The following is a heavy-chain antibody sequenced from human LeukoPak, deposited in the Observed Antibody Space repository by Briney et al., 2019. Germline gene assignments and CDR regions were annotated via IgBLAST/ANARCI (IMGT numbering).Heavy chain of an antibody. J-gene: IGHJ3*02. CDR2: ISPNSGGT. Sequence: ASVKVSCKASGYTFTVYYMHWVRQAPGQGLEWMGWISPNSGGTNYAQKFQGRVTINRDTSISTAYMELSRRRSDDTAVYYCARDVAYDGSGSYAYHDIWGQGTMITVSS. CDR1: GYTFTVYY. V-gene: IGHV1-2*02. CDR3: ARDVAYDGSGSYAYHDI. D-gene: IGHD3-10*01.